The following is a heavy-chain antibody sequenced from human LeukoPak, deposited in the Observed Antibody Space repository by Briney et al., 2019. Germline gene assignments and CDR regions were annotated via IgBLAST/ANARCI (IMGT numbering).Heavy chain of an antibody. D-gene: IGHD3-10*01. CDR2: ISGSGGGT. Sequence: GGSLRLSCAASGFTFSIYAMSWVRQAPGKGLEWVSAISGSGGGTYYADSVKGRFTISRDNSKNTLYLQMNSLRAEDTAVYYCVKGGILVRGVLDYWGQGSLVTVFS. V-gene: IGHV3-23*01. CDR3: VKGGILVRGVLDY. CDR1: GFTFSIYA. J-gene: IGHJ4*02.